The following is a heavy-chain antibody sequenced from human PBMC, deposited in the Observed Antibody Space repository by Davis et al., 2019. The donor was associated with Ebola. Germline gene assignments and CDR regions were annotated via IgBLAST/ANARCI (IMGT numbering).Heavy chain of an antibody. D-gene: IGHD5-12*01. CDR1: GYTFTSYD. Sequence: AASVTVSCQASGYTFTSYDLNWVRQATGQGLEWMGWMNPNSGNTGYAHKFQGRVTMTRNTSISTAYMELSSLRSEDTAVYYCARAEKWPEGYYGMDVWGQGTTVTVSS. V-gene: IGHV1-8*01. CDR3: ARAEKWPEGYYGMDV. CDR2: MNPNSGNT. J-gene: IGHJ6*02.